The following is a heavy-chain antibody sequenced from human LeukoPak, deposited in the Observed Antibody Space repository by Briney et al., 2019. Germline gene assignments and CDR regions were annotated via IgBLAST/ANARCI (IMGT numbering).Heavy chain of an antibody. D-gene: IGHD5-24*01. V-gene: IGHV5-51*01. CDR2: IYPGDSDS. CDR1: GYSFTSYW. Sequence: GESLKISCKGSGYSFTSYWIGWVRQMPGKGLEWMGIIYPGDSDSRYSPPFQGQVTVSADKSISTAYLQWSSLKASDTAMYYCARLSRMAATLDTFDIWGQGTMVTVSS. J-gene: IGHJ3*02. CDR3: ARLSRMAATLDTFDI.